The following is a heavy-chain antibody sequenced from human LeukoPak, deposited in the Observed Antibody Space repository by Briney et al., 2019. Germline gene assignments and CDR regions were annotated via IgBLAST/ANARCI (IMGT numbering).Heavy chain of an antibody. J-gene: IGHJ4*02. CDR1: GLNFDDSA. CDR2: ISADGGST. Sequence: GGSLRLSCVASGLNFDDSAMHWVRQAPRKGMEWVSLISADGGSTFSADSVKSRFSISRDNSKNYLYLQMISPRSEATAMYYCAKESGKFDYWGQGTLVAVSS. V-gene: IGHV3-43*02. CDR3: AKESGKFDY.